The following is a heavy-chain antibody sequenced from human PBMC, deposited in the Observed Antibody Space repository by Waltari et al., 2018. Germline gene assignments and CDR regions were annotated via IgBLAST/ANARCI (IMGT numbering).Heavy chain of an antibody. CDR3: AGRYSSLDH. V-gene: IGHV3-7*01. Sequence: EVQLVQSGGGLVQPGGSLRLSCAASGFIFSDYWMSWVRQTPEKGLEWVANIAPDGSEKYDMDSVKGRFTISRDNAKNSYYLQMNSLRPEDTAVYYCAGRYSSLDHWGQGTRVTVSS. CDR1: GFIFSDYW. D-gene: IGHD5-18*01. J-gene: IGHJ4*02. CDR2: IAPDGSEK.